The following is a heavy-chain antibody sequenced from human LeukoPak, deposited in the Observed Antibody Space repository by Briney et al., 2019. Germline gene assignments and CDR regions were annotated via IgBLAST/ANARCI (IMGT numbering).Heavy chain of an antibody. Sequence: SQTLSLTCTVSGGSISSGSYYWSWIRQAAGKGLEWIGRIYTSGSTNYNPSLKSRVTISVDTSKNQFSLKLSSVTAADTAVYYCARGAIQGSFGGFDYWGQGTLVTVSS. CDR2: IYTSGST. D-gene: IGHD5-18*01. V-gene: IGHV4-61*02. CDR1: GGSISSGSYY. J-gene: IGHJ4*02. CDR3: ARGAIQGSFGGFDY.